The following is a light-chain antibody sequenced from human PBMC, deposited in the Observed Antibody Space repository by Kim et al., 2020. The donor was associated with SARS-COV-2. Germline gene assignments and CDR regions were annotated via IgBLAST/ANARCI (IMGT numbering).Light chain of an antibody. Sequence: VSPGQPATVSCRASQSVGSNLAWFQQKPGQAPRLLIYGASTRASGIPARFSGSGSGTEFTLTISSRQSEDVAVYYCQQYNNWIAFGQGTRLEIK. J-gene: IGKJ5*01. CDR1: QSVGSN. V-gene: IGKV3-15*01. CDR3: QQYNNWIA. CDR2: GAS.